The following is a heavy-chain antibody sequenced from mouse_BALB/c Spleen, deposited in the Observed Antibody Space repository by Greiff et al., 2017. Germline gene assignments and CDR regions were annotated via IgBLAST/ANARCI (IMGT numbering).Heavy chain of an antibody. V-gene: IGHV5-4*02. CDR1: GFTFSDYY. CDR3: ASSTMDWYFDV. D-gene: IGHD2-1*01. J-gene: IGHJ1*01. Sequence: EVKLMESGGGLVKPGGSLKLSCAASGFTFSDYYMYWVRQTPEKRLEWVATISDGGSYTYYPDSVKGRFTISRDNAKNNLYLQMSSLKSEDTAMYYCASSTMDWYFDVWGAGTAVTVSS. CDR2: ISDGGSYT.